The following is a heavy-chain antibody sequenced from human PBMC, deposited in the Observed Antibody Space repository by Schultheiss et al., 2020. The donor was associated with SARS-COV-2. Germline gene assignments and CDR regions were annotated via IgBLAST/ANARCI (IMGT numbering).Heavy chain of an antibody. CDR3: AKPYSNYYYYYGMDV. J-gene: IGHJ6*02. CDR1: GYTFTSYD. D-gene: IGHD4-11*01. V-gene: IGHV1-18*01. Sequence: ASVKVSCKASGYTFTSYDINWVRQATGQGLEWMGWISAYNGNTNYAQKLQGRVTMTRDTSTSTVYMELSSLRSEDTAVYYCAKPYSNYYYYYGMDVWGQGTTVTVSS. CDR2: ISAYNGNT.